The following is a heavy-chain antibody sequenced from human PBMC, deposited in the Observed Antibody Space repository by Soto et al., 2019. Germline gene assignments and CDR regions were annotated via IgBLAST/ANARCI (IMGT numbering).Heavy chain of an antibody. Sequence: GGSLRLSCAASGFTFDDYAMHWVRQAPGKGLEWVSGISWNSGSIGYADSVKGRFTISRDNAKNSLYLQMNSLRAEDTALYYCAKSPYYDFWSGYSQKPYYFDYWGQGTLVTVSS. CDR3: AKSPYYDFWSGYSQKPYYFDY. J-gene: IGHJ4*02. CDR1: GFTFDDYA. V-gene: IGHV3-9*01. D-gene: IGHD3-3*01. CDR2: ISWNSGSI.